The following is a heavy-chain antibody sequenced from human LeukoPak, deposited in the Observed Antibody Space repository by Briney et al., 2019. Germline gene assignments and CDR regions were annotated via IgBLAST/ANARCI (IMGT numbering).Heavy chain of an antibody. CDR2: ISGSGGSK. Sequence: GGSLRLSCAASGFTFSSYAMSWVRQAPGKGLEWVSAISGSGGSKYYADSVKGRFNISRDNSKNTLYLQMNSLRAEDTAVYYCAKAGYCSSTSCYYYYYMDVWGKGTTVTVSS. J-gene: IGHJ6*03. D-gene: IGHD2-2*01. CDR1: GFTFSSYA. CDR3: AKAGYCSSTSCYYYYYMDV. V-gene: IGHV3-23*01.